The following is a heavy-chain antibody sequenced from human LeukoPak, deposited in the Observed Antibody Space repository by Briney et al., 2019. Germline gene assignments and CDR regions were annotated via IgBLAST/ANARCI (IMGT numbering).Heavy chain of an antibody. Sequence: GGSLRLSCAASGFNFNDYGMHWVRQAPGKGLEGVAIIWHDGNNKYYADSVRGRFTISRDNSKNTLYLEMNSLRADDTAVYYCARDGAYSYTYWGQGTLVIVSS. CDR1: GFNFNDYG. CDR3: ARDGAYSYTY. J-gene: IGHJ4*02. V-gene: IGHV3-33*01. CDR2: IWHDGNNK. D-gene: IGHD5-18*01.